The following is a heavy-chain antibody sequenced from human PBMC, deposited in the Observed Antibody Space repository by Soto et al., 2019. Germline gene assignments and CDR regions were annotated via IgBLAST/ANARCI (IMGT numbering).Heavy chain of an antibody. V-gene: IGHV3-9*01. Sequence: GGSLRLSCAASGFIFNDYGMHWVRQAPGKGLEWVSGISWNSGSIGYADSVKGRFTISRDNAKSSLYLQMNSLRAEDTALYYCAKDAHGLLHSNRYCYFMDVWGKGTTVTVSS. CDR2: ISWNSGSI. D-gene: IGHD4-4*01. J-gene: IGHJ6*03. CDR3: AKDAHGLLHSNRYCYFMDV. CDR1: GFIFNDYG.